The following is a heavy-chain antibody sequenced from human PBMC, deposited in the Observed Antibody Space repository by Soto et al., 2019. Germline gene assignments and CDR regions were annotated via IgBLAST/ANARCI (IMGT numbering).Heavy chain of an antibody. CDR1: GFSISDHY. V-gene: IGHV3-11*05. D-gene: IGHD3-10*02. CDR3: ARSGDNYNVLDY. J-gene: IGHJ4*02. CDR2: SSNSGTFT. Sequence: QVQLVESGGGLVKPGGSLRLTCAASGFSISDHYMSWIRQAPGKGLEWVSYSSNSGTFTKYADSVKGRSSISRDNAKNSLYLEINSLRGEDTAIYYCARSGDNYNVLDYWGQGTPVTVSS.